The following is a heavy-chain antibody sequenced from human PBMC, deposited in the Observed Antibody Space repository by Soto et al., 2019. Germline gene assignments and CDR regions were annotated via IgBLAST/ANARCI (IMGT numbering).Heavy chain of an antibody. D-gene: IGHD1-1*01. Sequence: QVHLVQSGAEVKXPGASVKVSCKGSGYGFTTYGITWVRQAPGQGLEWMAWISAHNGNTNYAQKLQGRVTVTRDTSTSTAYMELRSLRSDDTAVYYCARGRYGDYWGQGALVTVSS. J-gene: IGHJ4*02. CDR3: ARGRYGDY. CDR2: ISAHNGNT. V-gene: IGHV1-18*01. CDR1: GYGFTTYG.